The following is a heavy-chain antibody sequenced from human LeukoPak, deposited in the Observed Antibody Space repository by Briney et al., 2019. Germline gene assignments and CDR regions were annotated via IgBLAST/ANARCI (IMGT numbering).Heavy chain of an antibody. V-gene: IGHV1-69*01. CDR1: GGTFSSYA. CDR2: IIPIFGTA. Sequence: GSSVKVSCKASGGTFSSYAISWVRQAPGQGLEWMGGIIPIFGTANYAQKFQGRVTITADESTSTAYMELRSLRSDDTAVYYCARDRVSSGCLLDYYYYYGMDVWGQGTTVTVSS. J-gene: IGHJ6*02. D-gene: IGHD6-19*01. CDR3: ARDRVSSGCLLDYYYYYGMDV.